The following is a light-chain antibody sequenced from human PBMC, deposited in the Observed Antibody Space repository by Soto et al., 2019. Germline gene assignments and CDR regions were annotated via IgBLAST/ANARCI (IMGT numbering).Light chain of an antibody. CDR3: SSYTSSSTHV. CDR2: DVT. V-gene: IGLV2-18*02. CDR1: ISDVGFYAR. J-gene: IGLJ1*01. Sequence: QSVLTQPPSVSGSPGQSVTIYCNGTISDVGFYARVSWYQQVPGTAPKLLIYDVTNRPSGVPDRFSGSQSGKTASLTVSGLQAEAEADYYSSSYTSSSTHVFGTGTKLTVL.